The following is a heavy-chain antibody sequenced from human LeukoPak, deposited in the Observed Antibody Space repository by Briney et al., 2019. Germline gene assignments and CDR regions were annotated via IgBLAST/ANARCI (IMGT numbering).Heavy chain of an antibody. V-gene: IGHV4-30-4*08. CDR1: GGSISSGDYY. J-gene: IGHJ6*02. D-gene: IGHD2-21*02. CDR2: INHSGST. CDR3: ARGSLGLVTGPNYYYYYGMDV. Sequence: SQTLSLTCTVSGGSISSGDYYWSWIRQPPGKGLEWIGEINHSGSTNYNPSLKSRVTISVDTSKNQFSLKLSSVTAADTAVYYCARGSLGLVTGPNYYYYYGMDVWGQGTTVTVSS.